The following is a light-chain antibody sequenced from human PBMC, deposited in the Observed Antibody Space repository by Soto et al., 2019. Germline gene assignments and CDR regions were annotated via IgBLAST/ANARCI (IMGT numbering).Light chain of an antibody. CDR1: SSDVGGYNY. V-gene: IGLV2-14*01. CDR3: SSYTSSSTYV. CDR2: EVS. J-gene: IGLJ1*01. Sequence: QYVLTQPAAVSGSPGQSITISCTGTSSDVGGYNYVSWYQQHPGKAPKLMIYEVSNRPSGVSNRFSGSKSGNKASLTISGLQAEDEADYYCSSYTSSSTYVFGTGTKLTVL.